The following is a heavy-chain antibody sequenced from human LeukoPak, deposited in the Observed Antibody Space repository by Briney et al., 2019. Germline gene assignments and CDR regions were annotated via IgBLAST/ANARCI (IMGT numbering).Heavy chain of an antibody. Sequence: GGSLRLSCAASGFTFNTYPMHWVRQAPGRGLEWVAVISYDARNKYYVDSVKGRFTISRDNSKNTLFLQMNSLRVEDTAVYYCARGGALGGTTGGFDYWGQGTLVTVSS. CDR3: ARGGALGGTTGGFDY. CDR1: GFTFNTYP. D-gene: IGHD1-1*01. CDR2: ISYDARNK. V-gene: IGHV3-30*04. J-gene: IGHJ4*02.